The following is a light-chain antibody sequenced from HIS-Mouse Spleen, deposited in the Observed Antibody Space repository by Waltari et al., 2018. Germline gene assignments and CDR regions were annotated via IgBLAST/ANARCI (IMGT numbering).Light chain of an antibody. CDR1: SSNIGAGYD. V-gene: IGLV1-40*01. CDR3: QSYDSSLSGWV. Sequence: QSVLTQPPSASGAPGQRVTISCTGSSSNIGAGYDVHWYQQLPGTAPKLLIYGNSHRPSGVPDRFSGSKSGTSASLAITGLQAEDEADYYCQSYDSSLSGWVFGGGTKLTVL. J-gene: IGLJ3*02. CDR2: GNS.